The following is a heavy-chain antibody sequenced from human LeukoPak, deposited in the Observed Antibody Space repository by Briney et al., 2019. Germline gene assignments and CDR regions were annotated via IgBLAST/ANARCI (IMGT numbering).Heavy chain of an antibody. CDR3: ARVLRTIFGVVTSYYFDY. D-gene: IGHD3-3*01. J-gene: IGHJ4*02. CDR2: ISAYNGNT. CDR1: GYTFTSYG. V-gene: IGHV1-18*01. Sequence: GASVKVSCKASGYTFTSYGISWVRQAPGQGLEWMGWISAYNGNTNYAQKLQGRVTMTTDTSTSTAYMELRSLRSDDTAVYYCARVLRTIFGVVTSYYFDYWGQGTLVTVSS.